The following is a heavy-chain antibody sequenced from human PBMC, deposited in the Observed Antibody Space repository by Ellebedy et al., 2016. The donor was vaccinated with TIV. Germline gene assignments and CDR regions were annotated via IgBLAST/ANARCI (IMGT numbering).Heavy chain of an antibody. CDR3: AKKADRGYSLNYYYYYMDV. J-gene: IGHJ6*03. Sequence: GESLKISXAASGFTFSSYAMHWVRQAPGKGLEWVSAISGSGGSTYYADSVKGRFTISRDNSKNTLYLQMNSLRAEDTAVYYCAKKADRGYSLNYYYYYMDVWGKGTTVTVSS. CDR2: ISGSGGST. V-gene: IGHV3-23*01. D-gene: IGHD5-18*01. CDR1: GFTFSSYA.